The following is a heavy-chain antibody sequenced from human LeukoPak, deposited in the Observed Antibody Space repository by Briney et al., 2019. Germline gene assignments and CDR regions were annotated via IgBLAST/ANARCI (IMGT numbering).Heavy chain of an antibody. CDR2: IYYSGST. J-gene: IGHJ5*02. CDR3: ARRSYWFDP. V-gene: IGHV4-59*01. CDR1: GGSISSYY. Sequence: SETLSLTCTVSGGSISSYYWSWIRQPPGKGLEWIGNIYYSGSTNYNPSLKSRVTISVDTSKNQFSLKLTSVTAADTAVYYCARRSYWFDPWGQGTLVTVSS.